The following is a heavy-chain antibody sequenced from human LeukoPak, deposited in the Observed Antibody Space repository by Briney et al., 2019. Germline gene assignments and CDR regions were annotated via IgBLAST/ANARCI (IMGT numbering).Heavy chain of an antibody. CDR1: GYTFTSYG. V-gene: IGHV1-18*01. CDR2: ISIYNGKI. CDR3: ARDHYYYDSSGYYNGDAFDI. Sequence: ASVKVSCKASGYTFTSYGISWVRQAPGQGLEWMGWISIYNGKINYAQKFQGRVTMTTDTSTSTAYMELRSLRSDDTAVYYCARDHYYYDSSGYYNGDAFDIWGQGTMVTVSS. D-gene: IGHD3-22*01. J-gene: IGHJ3*02.